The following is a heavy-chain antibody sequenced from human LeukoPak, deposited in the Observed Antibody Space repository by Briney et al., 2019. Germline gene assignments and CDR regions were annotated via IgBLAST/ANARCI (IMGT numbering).Heavy chain of an antibody. CDR3: AIGRSRGNYYVGAFDI. V-gene: IGHV3-74*01. CDR2: IHSDESPT. D-gene: IGHD1-26*01. Sequence: GGSLRLSCAASGFTFSSYWMHRGRQAPGKRLVWVSRIHSDESPTDYADSVKGRFTISRDNAKNTLYLQMYSLRAEDTAVYYCAIGRSRGNYYVGAFDIWGQGTMVTVSS. J-gene: IGHJ3*02. CDR1: GFTFSSYW.